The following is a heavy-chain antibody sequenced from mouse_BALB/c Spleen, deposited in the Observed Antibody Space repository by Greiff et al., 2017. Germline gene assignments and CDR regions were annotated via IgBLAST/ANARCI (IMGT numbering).Heavy chain of an antibody. CDR3: ARDYGRGYFDY. J-gene: IGHJ2*01. D-gene: IGHD1-1*01. V-gene: IGHV1S137*01. CDR1: GYTFTDYA. CDR2: ISTYYGDA. Sequence: VKLQESGAELVRPGVSVKISCKGSGYTFTDYAMHWVKQSHAKSLEWIGVISTYYGDASYNQKFKGKATMTVDKSSSTAYMELARLTSEDSAIYYCARDYGRGYFDYWGQGTTLTVSS.